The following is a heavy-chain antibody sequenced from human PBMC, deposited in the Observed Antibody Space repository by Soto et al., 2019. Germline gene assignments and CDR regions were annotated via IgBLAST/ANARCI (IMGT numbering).Heavy chain of an antibody. CDR3: ARQGELAARDY. V-gene: IGHV4-39*01. Sequence: SETLSLTXTVSGGSVSSGSYYWSWIRQPPGKGLEWIGSIYYSGSTYYNPSLKSRVTISVDTSKNQFSLKLSSVTAADTAVYYCARQGELAARDYWGQGTLVTVS. D-gene: IGHD6-6*01. CDR1: GGSVSSGSYY. J-gene: IGHJ4*02. CDR2: IYYSGST.